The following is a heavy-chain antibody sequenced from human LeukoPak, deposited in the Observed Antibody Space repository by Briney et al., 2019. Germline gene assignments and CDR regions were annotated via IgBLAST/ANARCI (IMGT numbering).Heavy chain of an antibody. D-gene: IGHD3-10*01. CDR3: ARSVPHRLSRSNYYGSGGERSGANAFDI. V-gene: IGHV4-34*01. CDR2: INHSGST. CDR1: GGSFSGYY. J-gene: IGHJ3*02. Sequence: SETLSLTCAVYGGSFSGYYWSWIRQPPGKGLGWIGEINHSGSTNYHPSLKSRVTISVDTSKNQFSLKLRSVTAADTAVYYCARSVPHRLSRSNYYGSGGERSGANAFDIWGQGTMVTVSS.